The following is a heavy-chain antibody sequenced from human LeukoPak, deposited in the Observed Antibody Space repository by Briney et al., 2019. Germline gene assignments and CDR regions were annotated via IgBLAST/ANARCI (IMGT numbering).Heavy chain of an antibody. CDR1: GFTFSDYY. D-gene: IGHD5-12*01. Sequence: PGGSLRLSCAASGFTFSDYYMSWIRQAPGKGLEWVSYISSGSSYTNYADSVKGRFTISRDNSKNTLYLQMNSLRAEDTALYYCAKSGYSGYDDYYFDYWGQGTLVTVSS. CDR2: ISSGSSYT. CDR3: AKSGYSGYDDYYFDY. V-gene: IGHV3-11*03. J-gene: IGHJ4*02.